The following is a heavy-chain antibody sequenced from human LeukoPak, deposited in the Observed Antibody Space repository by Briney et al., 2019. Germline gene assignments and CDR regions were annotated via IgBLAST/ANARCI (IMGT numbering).Heavy chain of an antibody. Sequence: GGSLRLSCAASGFTFSSYAMHWVRQAPGKGLEWVAVISYDGSNKNYADSVKGRFTISRDNSKNTLYLQMNSLRAEDTAVYYCARDYGSGSYPSGYWGQGTLVTVSS. CDR2: ISYDGSNK. D-gene: IGHD3-10*01. J-gene: IGHJ4*02. CDR1: GFTFSSYA. V-gene: IGHV3-30*04. CDR3: ARDYGSGSYPSGY.